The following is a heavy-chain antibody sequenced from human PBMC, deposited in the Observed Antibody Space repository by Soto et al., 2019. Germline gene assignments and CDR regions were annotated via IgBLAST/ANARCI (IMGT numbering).Heavy chain of an antibody. Sequence: GASVKVSCKASGYTFTSYDINWVRQATGQGLEWMGWMNPNSGNTGYAQKFQGRVTMTRNTSISTAYMELSSLRSEDTAVYYCARAATVIYYYHMDVWGKGTTVTVSS. D-gene: IGHD4-17*01. J-gene: IGHJ6*03. V-gene: IGHV1-8*01. CDR1: GYTFTSYD. CDR3: ARAATVIYYYHMDV. CDR2: MNPNSGNT.